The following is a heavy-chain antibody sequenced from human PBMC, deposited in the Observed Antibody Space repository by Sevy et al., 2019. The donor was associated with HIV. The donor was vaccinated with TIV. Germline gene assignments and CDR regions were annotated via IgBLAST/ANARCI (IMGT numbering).Heavy chain of an antibody. CDR3: AGNTYYLDSTGFGAFDI. CDR1: GFTFDDYA. CDR2: INWKTDTV. J-gene: IGHJ3*02. V-gene: IGHV3-20*01. D-gene: IGHD3-22*01. Sequence: GGSLRLSCAASGFTFDDYAMSWVRQAPGKGLEWVSAINWKTDTVGYADSVKGRFTISRHNAKRSLYLKMNSLRPEDTALYHCAGNTYYLDSTGFGAFDIWGQGIMVTVSS.